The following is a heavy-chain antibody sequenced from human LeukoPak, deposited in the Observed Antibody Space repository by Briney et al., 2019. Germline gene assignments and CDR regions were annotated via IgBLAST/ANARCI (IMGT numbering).Heavy chain of an antibody. CDR3: AKFDSYGLPTGALDAFDI. CDR1: GYSFTTYD. Sequence: ASAKVSCKASGYSFTTYDISWVRQAPGQGLEWMGWISVYKGNTNYAQKLQGRVTMTTDTSTSTAYMELRSLRSDDTAVYYCAKFDSYGLPTGALDAFDIWGQGTMVTVSS. CDR2: ISVYKGNT. D-gene: IGHD5-18*01. V-gene: IGHV1-18*01. J-gene: IGHJ3*02.